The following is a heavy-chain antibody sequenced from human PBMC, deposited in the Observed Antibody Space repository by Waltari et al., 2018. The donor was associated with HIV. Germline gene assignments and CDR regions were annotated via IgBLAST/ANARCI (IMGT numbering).Heavy chain of an antibody. V-gene: IGHV4-39*07. J-gene: IGHJ5*02. CDR3: ARDLIVVVVAAPGRTDGNNWFDP. D-gene: IGHD2-15*01. CDR1: GGSISSSSYY. Sequence: QLPLQESGPGLVKPSETLSLTCTVSGGSISSSSYYWGWIRQPPGKGRAGIGSIYYSGSTYYNPSLKSRVTISVDTSKNQFSLKLSSVTAADTAVYYCARDLIVVVVAAPGRTDGNNWFDPWGQGTLVTVSS. CDR2: IYYSGST.